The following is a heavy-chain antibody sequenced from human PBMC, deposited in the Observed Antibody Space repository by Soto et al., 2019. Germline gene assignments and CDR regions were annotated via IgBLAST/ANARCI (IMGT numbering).Heavy chain of an antibody. V-gene: IGHV4-30-4*01. Sequence: QVQLQESGPGLVKPSQTLSLTCTVSGGSISSGDYYWSWIRQPPGKGLEWIGYIYYSGSTYYNPSLESQVKISVDTSKNQFSLKLSSVTAADTAVYYCAIAGPYDSSGYPGDAFDIWGQGTMFTVSS. CDR1: GGSISSGDYY. D-gene: IGHD3-22*01. CDR2: IYYSGST. CDR3: AIAGPYDSSGYPGDAFDI. J-gene: IGHJ3*02.